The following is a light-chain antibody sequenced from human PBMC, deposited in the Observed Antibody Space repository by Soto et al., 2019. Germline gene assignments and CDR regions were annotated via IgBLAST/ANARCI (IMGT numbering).Light chain of an antibody. CDR1: QRVTNSF. CDR3: QQYSTLPHT. Sequence: ESVLTQSPGPLSLSPGERATLSCMTRQRVTNSFFAWYQQRPGQAPRLLLHGISSRATGIPDRFSGSGSGTDFTLTITRLEPEDFVVYYCQQYSTLPHTFGQGTKLEVK. CDR2: GIS. J-gene: IGKJ2*01. V-gene: IGKV3-20*01.